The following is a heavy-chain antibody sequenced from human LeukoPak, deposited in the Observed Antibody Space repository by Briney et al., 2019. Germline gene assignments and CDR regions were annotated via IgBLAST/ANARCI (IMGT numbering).Heavy chain of an antibody. D-gene: IGHD3-9*01. CDR1: EFSVGSNY. CDR3: ARGDILTGYPNWFDP. Sequence: GGSLRLFCAASEFSVGSNYMTWVRQAPGKGLEWVSLIYSGGSTYYADSVKGRFTISRDNSKNTLYLQMNSLRAEDTALYYCARGDILTGYPNWFDPWGQGTLVTVSS. CDR2: IYSGGST. V-gene: IGHV3-66*01. J-gene: IGHJ5*02.